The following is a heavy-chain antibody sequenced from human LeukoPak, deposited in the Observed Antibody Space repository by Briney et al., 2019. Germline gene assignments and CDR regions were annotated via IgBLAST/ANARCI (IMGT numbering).Heavy chain of an antibody. D-gene: IGHD3-10*01. Sequence: GESLKISCKGSGYSFTNYWIGWVRQMPGKGLEWMGIIYPGDSDTRYSPSFQGQVTISADKSISTAYLQWSSLKASDTAMYYCARGYGSGSYYGIFDYWGQGTLVTVSS. CDR2: IYPGDSDT. CDR3: ARGYGSGSYYGIFDY. CDR1: GYSFTNYW. V-gene: IGHV5-51*01. J-gene: IGHJ4*02.